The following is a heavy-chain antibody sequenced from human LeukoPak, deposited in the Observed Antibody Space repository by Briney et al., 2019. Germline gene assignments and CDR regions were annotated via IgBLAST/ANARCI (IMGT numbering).Heavy chain of an antibody. J-gene: IGHJ4*02. V-gene: IGHV3-66*01. Sequence: PGGSLRLSCAASGFTVSSNYMSWVRQAPGKGLEWVSVIYSGGSTYYADSVKGRFTISRDNSKNKLYLQMNSLRAEDTAVYYCAISYDFWGGYYIDYWGQGTLVTVSS. CDR2: IYSGGST. CDR3: AISYDFWGGYYIDY. CDR1: GFTVSSNY. D-gene: IGHD3-3*01.